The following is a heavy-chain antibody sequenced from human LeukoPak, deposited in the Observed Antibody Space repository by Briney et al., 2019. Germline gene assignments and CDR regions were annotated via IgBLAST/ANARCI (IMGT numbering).Heavy chain of an antibody. CDR2: ISSSSSYI. CDR3: ARDPYSGLFDY. D-gene: IGHD4-11*01. Sequence: GGSLRLSCAASEFTFSSYSMNWVRQAPGKGLEWVSSISSSSSYIYYADSVKGQFTISRDNAKDSLYLQMNSLRADDTAVYYCARDPYSGLFDYWGQGTLVTVSS. V-gene: IGHV3-21*01. CDR1: EFTFSSYS. J-gene: IGHJ4*02.